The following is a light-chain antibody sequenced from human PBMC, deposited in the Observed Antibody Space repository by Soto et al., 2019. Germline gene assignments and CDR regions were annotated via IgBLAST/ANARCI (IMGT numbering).Light chain of an antibody. CDR2: DNS. CDR1: SSNIGAGYD. J-gene: IGLJ2*01. V-gene: IGLV1-51*01. Sequence: QSVLTQPPSVSGAPGQRVTISCTGSSSNIGAGYDVHWYQQFPGTAPKLLIYDNSKRPSGIPDRFSGSKSGTSATLGITGLQTGDEADYYCGTWDSSLSAGVFGGGTKLTVL. CDR3: GTWDSSLSAGV.